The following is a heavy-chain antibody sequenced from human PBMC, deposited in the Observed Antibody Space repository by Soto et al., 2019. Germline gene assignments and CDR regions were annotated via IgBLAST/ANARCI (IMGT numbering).Heavy chain of an antibody. CDR1: GYTFSSYG. V-gene: IGHV1-18*04. CDR2: ISAYNGNT. Sequence: GASVKVSCKASGYTFSSYGISWVRQASGQGLEWMGWISAYNGNTNYAQKLQGRVTMTTDTSTSTAYMELRSLRSDDTAVYYCARAGAGTAGPRENWYAPWGQGTLVTVSP. D-gene: IGHD6-19*01. CDR3: ARAGAGTAGPRENWYAP. J-gene: IGHJ5*02.